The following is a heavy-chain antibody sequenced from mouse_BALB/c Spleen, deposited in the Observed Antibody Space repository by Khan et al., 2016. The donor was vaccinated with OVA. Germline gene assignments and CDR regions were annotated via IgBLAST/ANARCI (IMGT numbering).Heavy chain of an antibody. CDR3: ARRCNDYGRGALCAY. Sequence: QVQLQQSGPGLVQPSQSLSITCTVSGFSLNNYSIHWVRQSPGKGLEWLGVIWSAGSTDYNAAFIYRLTINKDNSRSQVFFKMNSLQPNDTAIYYCARRCNDYGRGALCAYWGQGTLVTVSA. D-gene: IGHD2-4*01. CDR1: GFSLNNYS. V-gene: IGHV2-2*02. CDR2: IWSAGST. J-gene: IGHJ3*01.